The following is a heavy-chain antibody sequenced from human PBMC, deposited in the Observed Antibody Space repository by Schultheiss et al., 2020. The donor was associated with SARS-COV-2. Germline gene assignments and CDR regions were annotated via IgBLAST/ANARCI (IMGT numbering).Heavy chain of an antibody. V-gene: IGHV3-74*01. CDR3: ARDHPFYYDSSGKVRT. D-gene: IGHD3-22*01. CDR2: INSDGSST. Sequence: GESLKISCAASGFTFSSYWMHWVRQAPGKGLVWVSRINSDGSSTSYADSVKGRFTISRDNAKNTLYLQMNSLRAEDTAVYYCARDHPFYYDSSGKVRTWGQGTLVTVSS. J-gene: IGHJ4*02. CDR1: GFTFSSYW.